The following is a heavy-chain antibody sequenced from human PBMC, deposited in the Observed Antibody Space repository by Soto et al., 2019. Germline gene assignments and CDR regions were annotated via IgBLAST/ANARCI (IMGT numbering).Heavy chain of an antibody. V-gene: IGHV1-69*06. J-gene: IGHJ6*02. CDR1: GDTFRTYV. D-gene: IGHD2-2*01. Sequence: SVKVSCKTSGDTFRTYVISWVRQAPGQGLEWMGGIIPIFGTSNYAQKFQARVTITADKSTSTAYMELSSLRSEDTAVYYCARGSVSAATIDYYYYGMDVWGQGTTVTVSS. CDR2: IIPIFGTS. CDR3: ARGSVSAATIDYYYYGMDV.